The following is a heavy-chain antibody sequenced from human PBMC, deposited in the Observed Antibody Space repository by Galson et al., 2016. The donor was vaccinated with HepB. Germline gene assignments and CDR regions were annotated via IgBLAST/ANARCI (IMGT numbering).Heavy chain of an antibody. CDR1: GYTFTNYA. V-gene: IGHV1-3*01. CDR2: INAGNGNT. J-gene: IGHJ4*02. Sequence: SVKVSCKASGYTFTNYAMHWVRQAPGQRLEWMGWINAGNGNTKYSQKAQGRVTITRDTSASTAYLELSSLTSEDTAVYYCARVRVGYLLHYFDYWGQGTLVTVSS. CDR3: ARVRVGYLLHYFDY. D-gene: IGHD1-1*01.